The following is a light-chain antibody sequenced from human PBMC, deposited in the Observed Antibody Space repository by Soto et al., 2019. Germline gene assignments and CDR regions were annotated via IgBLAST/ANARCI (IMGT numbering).Light chain of an antibody. CDR3: SSYSSSTTPYV. CDR1: SGDVGGYNY. Sequence: QSVVTQLASVSGSPGQSITISCTGTSGDVGGYNYVSWYQQHPGKAPKLMIYDVTNRPSGVSNRFSGSKSGNTASLTISGLQAEDEADYYCSSYSSSTTPYVFGTGTKVTVL. J-gene: IGLJ1*01. V-gene: IGLV2-14*01. CDR2: DVT.